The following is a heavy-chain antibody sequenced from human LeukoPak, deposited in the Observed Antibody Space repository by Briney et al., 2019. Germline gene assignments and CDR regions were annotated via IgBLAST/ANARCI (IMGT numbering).Heavy chain of an antibody. Sequence: GGSLRLSCAASGFTFSSDSMNWVRQAPGKGLEWVSSISSSSSDIYYADSVKGRFTISRDNAKNSLYLQMNSLRAEDTAVYYCARILKYCSSTSCQLDYWGQGTLVTVSS. CDR3: ARILKYCSSTSCQLDY. CDR1: GFTFSSDS. J-gene: IGHJ4*02. V-gene: IGHV3-21*01. CDR2: ISSSSSDI. D-gene: IGHD2-2*01.